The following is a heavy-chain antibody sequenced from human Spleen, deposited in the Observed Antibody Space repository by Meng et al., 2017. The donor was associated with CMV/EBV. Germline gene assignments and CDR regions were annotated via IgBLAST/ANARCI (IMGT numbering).Heavy chain of an antibody. V-gene: IGHV3-21*01. CDR3: ARDFDVWASRKGEYFDY. Sequence: GESLKISCAASGFTFSPYGLNWVRQAPGTGLEWVSYISSSSNYIFYRESVKGRFSISRDDAKNSLFLQMDSLRSEDKAIYYCARDFDVWASRKGEYFDYWGQGILVTVSS. CDR1: GFTFSPYG. J-gene: IGHJ4*02. D-gene: IGHD3-3*01. CDR2: ISSSSNYI.